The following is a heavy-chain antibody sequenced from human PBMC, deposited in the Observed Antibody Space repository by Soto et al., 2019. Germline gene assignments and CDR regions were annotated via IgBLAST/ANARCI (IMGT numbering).Heavy chain of an antibody. V-gene: IGHV3-21*01. J-gene: IGHJ4*02. CDR3: ARGSAEAGTAAIDH. CDR1: GFTFSPYY. D-gene: IGHD6-19*01. CDR2: IINSSSYI. Sequence: GGSLRLSCAASGFTFSPYYMSWVRQAPGKGLECVSSIINSSSYIYYVDSVKGRFTISRDNAKNSLYLQMNSLRAEDTAVYYCARGSAEAGTAAIDHWGQGTLVTVSS.